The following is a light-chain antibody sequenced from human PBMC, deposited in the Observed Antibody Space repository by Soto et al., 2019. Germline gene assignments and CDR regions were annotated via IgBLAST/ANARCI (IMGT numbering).Light chain of an antibody. V-gene: IGLV2-14*01. CDR2: DVN. CDR1: SSDVGGYNS. J-gene: IGLJ2*01. Sequence: QSVLTQPASVSGSPGESITISCTGTSSDVGGYNSVSWHQQHPGKAPKLLVYDVNNRPSGVSNRFSGSKSGNTASLTISGLQAEDEADYYCASYTSRSTLAFGGGTQLTAL. CDR3: ASYTSRSTLA.